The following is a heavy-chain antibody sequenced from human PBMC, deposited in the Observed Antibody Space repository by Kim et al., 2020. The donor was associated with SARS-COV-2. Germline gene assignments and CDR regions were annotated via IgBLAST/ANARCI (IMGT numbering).Heavy chain of an antibody. J-gene: IGHJ4*02. Sequence: NYNPSLKSRVTISVDTSKNQFSLKLSSVTAADTAVYYCARGGYSYGPFDYWGQGTLVTVSS. V-gene: IGHV4-59*09. CDR3: ARGGYSYGPFDY. D-gene: IGHD5-18*01.